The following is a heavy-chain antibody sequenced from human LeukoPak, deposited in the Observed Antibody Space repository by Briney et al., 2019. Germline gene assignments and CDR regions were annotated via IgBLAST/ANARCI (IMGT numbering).Heavy chain of an antibody. CDR2: ISAYNGNT. Sequence: ASVKVSCKASGYTFTSYGISWVRQAPGQGLEWMGWISAYNGNTNYAQKLQGRVTMTTDTSTSTAYMELRSLRSDDTAVYYCARDGALWFGELLPPPNYYYYGMDVWGQGTTVTVSS. CDR3: ARDGALWFGELLPPPNYYYYGMDV. V-gene: IGHV1-18*01. D-gene: IGHD3-10*01. J-gene: IGHJ6*02. CDR1: GYTFTSYG.